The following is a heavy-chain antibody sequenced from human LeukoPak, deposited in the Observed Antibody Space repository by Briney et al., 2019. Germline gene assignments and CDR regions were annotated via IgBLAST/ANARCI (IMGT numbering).Heavy chain of an antibody. CDR3: ARDRSTVTTWVDY. Sequence: GGSLRLSCAASGFIFRSYEMHWVRQAPGKGLEWVSYISSSGTTIYYADSVKGRFTISRDNAKNSLYLQMNSLRAEDTAVYYCARDRSTVTTWVDYWGQGTLVTVSS. D-gene: IGHD4-17*01. J-gene: IGHJ4*02. CDR1: GFIFRSYE. CDR2: ISSSGTTI. V-gene: IGHV3-48*03.